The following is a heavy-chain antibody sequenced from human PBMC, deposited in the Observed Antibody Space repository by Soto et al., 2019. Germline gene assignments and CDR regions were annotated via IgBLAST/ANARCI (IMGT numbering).Heavy chain of an antibody. CDR1: GGSFSDYY. Sequence: SETLSLTCAVYGGSFSDYYWSWIRQPQGKGLEWIGYIYYSGSTYYNPSLKSRVTISVDTSKNQFSLKLSSVTAADTAVYYCARGDPISMDVWGQGTTVTV. CDR2: IYYSGST. J-gene: IGHJ6*02. V-gene: IGHV4-30-4*01. CDR3: ARGDPISMDV.